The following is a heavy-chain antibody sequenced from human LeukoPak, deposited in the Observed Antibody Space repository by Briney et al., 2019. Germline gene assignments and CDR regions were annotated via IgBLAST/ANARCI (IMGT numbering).Heavy chain of an antibody. Sequence: GGSLRLSCAASGFTFSSYAMSWVRQAPGKGLEWVSAISGSGGSTYYADSVKGRFTISRENSKNTLYLQMNSLRAEDTAVYYCAKRGGYYGSGSYWPYYYYGMDVWGQGTTVTVSS. CDR1: GFTFSSYA. V-gene: IGHV3-23*01. CDR2: ISGSGGST. J-gene: IGHJ6*02. D-gene: IGHD3-10*01. CDR3: AKRGGYYGSGSYWPYYYYGMDV.